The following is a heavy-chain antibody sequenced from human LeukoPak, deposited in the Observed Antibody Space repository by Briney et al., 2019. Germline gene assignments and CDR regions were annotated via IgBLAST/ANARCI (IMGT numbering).Heavy chain of an antibody. V-gene: IGHV3-53*01. CDR3: AGDKTTGGWYEFDY. CDR2: ISNDGDT. Sequence: GGSLRLSCAASGFTVSSNYMSWIRQGPGKGLECVSVISNDGDTYYADSVKGRFTISRDTSKNTVSLQMNSLRAEDTAVYYCAGDKTTGGWYEFDYWGQGTLVTVSS. CDR1: GFTVSSNY. D-gene: IGHD6-19*01. J-gene: IGHJ4*02.